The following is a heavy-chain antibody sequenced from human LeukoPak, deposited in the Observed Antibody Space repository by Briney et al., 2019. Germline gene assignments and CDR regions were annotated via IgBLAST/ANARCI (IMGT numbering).Heavy chain of an antibody. CDR3: ARVHWSPAMVTGYYYYYMDV. CDR1: GGSISSSSYY. CDR2: IYYSGST. J-gene: IGHJ6*03. V-gene: IGHV4-39*07. Sequence: SETLSLTCTVSGGSISSSSYYWGWIRQPPGKGLEWIGSIYYSGSTYYNPSLKSRVTISVDTSKNQFSLKLSSVTAADTAVYYCARVHWSPAMVTGYYYYYMDVWGKGTTVTVSS. D-gene: IGHD5-18*01.